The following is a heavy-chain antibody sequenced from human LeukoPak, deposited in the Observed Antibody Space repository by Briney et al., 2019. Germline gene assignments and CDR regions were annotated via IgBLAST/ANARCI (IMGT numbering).Heavy chain of an antibody. CDR1: GFTFSSYW. V-gene: IGHV3-23*01. CDR2: ISGSGGST. CDR3: ARIPNTAMVQDYYYYGMDV. D-gene: IGHD5-18*01. J-gene: IGHJ6*02. Sequence: GGSLRLSCAASGFTFSSYWMSWVRQAPGKGLEWVSAISGSGGSTYYADSVKGRFTISRDNSKNTLYLQMNSLRAEDTAVYYCARIPNTAMVQDYYYYGMDVWGQGTTVTVSS.